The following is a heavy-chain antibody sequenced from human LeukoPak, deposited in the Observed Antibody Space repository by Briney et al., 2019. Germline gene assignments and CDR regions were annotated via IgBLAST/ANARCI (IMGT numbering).Heavy chain of an antibody. CDR2: INAGNGNT. CDR1: GYTFTSYA. CDR3: AKDCGGDCYTDYFDY. D-gene: IGHD2-21*02. Sequence: ALVNVSCKASGYTFTSYAMHWVRQAPGQRLEWMGWINAGNGNTKYSQKFQGRVTITRDTSASTAYMELSSLRSEDTAVYYCAKDCGGDCYTDYFDYWGQGTLVTVSS. J-gene: IGHJ4*02. V-gene: IGHV1-3*01.